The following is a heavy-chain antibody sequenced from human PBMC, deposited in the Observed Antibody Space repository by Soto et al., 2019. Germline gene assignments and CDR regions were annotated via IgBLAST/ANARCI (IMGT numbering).Heavy chain of an antibody. Sequence: SGPTLVNPTQTLTLTCTFSGFTLNTTGVGVGWIRQPPGKALEWLALLYWDGDKRYSPSLRDRLTVTKDTSENQVVLTLTNMDPVDTATYYCTTDSLFTMTLVRFDIWGHGTLVTVS. J-gene: IGHJ4*01. V-gene: IGHV2-5*02. CDR2: LYWDGDK. D-gene: IGHD3-22*01. CDR1: GFTLNTTGVG. CDR3: TTDSLFTMTLVRFDI.